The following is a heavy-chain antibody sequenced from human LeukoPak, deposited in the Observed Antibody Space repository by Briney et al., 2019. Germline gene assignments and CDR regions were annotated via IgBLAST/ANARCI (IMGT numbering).Heavy chain of an antibody. J-gene: IGHJ4*02. Sequence: ASVKVSCKASGYTFTGYYMHWVRQAPGQGLEWMGWINPNSGGTNYAQKFQGRVTMTRDTSISTAYMELSRLRSDDTAVYYCARSGLFKVAVPAALGYWGQGTLVTVSS. D-gene: IGHD2-2*01. CDR2: INPNSGGT. CDR1: GYTFTGYY. CDR3: ARSGLFKVAVPAALGY. V-gene: IGHV1-2*02.